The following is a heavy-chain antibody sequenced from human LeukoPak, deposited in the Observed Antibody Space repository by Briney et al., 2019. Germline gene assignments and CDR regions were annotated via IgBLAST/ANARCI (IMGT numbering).Heavy chain of an antibody. J-gene: IGHJ4*02. D-gene: IGHD6-13*01. V-gene: IGHV3-23*01. CDR3: AKGPHFAFGAGSSWYEDLYCFDY. Sequence: GGSLRLSCAASGFTFSSYAMSWVRQAPGKGLEWVSAISGSGGSTYYADSVKGRFTISRDNSKNTLYLQMNSLRAEDTAVYYCAKGPHFAFGAGSSWYEDLYCFDYWGQGTLVTVSS. CDR2: ISGSGGST. CDR1: GFTFSSYA.